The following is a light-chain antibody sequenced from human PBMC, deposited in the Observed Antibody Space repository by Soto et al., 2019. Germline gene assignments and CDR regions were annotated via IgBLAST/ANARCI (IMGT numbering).Light chain of an antibody. V-gene: IGKV3-20*01. CDR1: QSVSSSY. J-gene: IGKJ1*01. CDR2: GAS. CDR3: QKYGSSPWT. Sequence: EIVLTQSPGTLSLSPGERATLSCRASQSVSSSYLAWYQQKPGQAPRLLIYGASSRATGIPDRFSGSGSGTDFTLLISRLEPEDFAVYYCQKYGSSPWTFGQGTKVEIK.